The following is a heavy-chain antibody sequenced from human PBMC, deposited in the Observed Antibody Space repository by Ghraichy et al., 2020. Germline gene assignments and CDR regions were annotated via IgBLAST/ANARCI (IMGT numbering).Heavy chain of an antibody. CDR3: ARDRVDTAMAFDAFDI. CDR2: IYYSGST. J-gene: IGHJ3*02. CDR1: GGSISSSSYY. V-gene: IGHV4-39*07. Sequence: GSLRLSCTVSGGSISSSSYYWGWIRQPPGKGLEWIGSIYYSGSTYYNPSLKSRVTISVDTSKNQFSLKLSSVTAADTAVYYCARDRVDTAMAFDAFDIWGQGTMVTVSS. D-gene: IGHD5-18*01.